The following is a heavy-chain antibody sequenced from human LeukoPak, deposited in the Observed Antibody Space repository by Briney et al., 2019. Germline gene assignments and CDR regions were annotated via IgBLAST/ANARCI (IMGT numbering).Heavy chain of an antibody. Sequence: FXFNNXWXXWXRQAXGKGXXLVCRIKSKTDARTTNYASPVKGRFTISRDDSKNTLYLQMNSLKTEDTAVYYCTTDLGSTVAWGQGTLVTVSS. CDR3: TTDLGSTVA. J-gene: IGHJ5*02. D-gene: IGHD2-2*01. CDR2: IKSKTDARTT. CDR1: FXFNNXW. V-gene: IGHV3-15*01.